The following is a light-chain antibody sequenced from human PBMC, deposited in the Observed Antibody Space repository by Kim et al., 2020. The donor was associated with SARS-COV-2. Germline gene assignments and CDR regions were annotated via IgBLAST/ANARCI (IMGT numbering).Light chain of an antibody. Sequence: SPGEIAPLSARASQSVSTYLGWYQQKPGQAPRHLIEDTSNRVTGIPARFSGTGSGTDFTLTISSLEPEDFAVYYCQQRNTWPLTFGGGTKVDIK. CDR2: DTS. V-gene: IGKV3-11*01. CDR3: QQRNTWPLT. CDR1: QSVSTY. J-gene: IGKJ4*01.